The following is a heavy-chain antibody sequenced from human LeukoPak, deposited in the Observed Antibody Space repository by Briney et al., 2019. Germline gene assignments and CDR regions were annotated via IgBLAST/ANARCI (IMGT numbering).Heavy chain of an antibody. CDR1: GYTFSSHS. V-gene: IGHV3-48*02. J-gene: IGHJ4*02. CDR2: ISSSSSTI. Sequence: ASVKVSCKASGYTFSSHSMNWVRQAPGKGLEWVEYISSSSSTIYYADSVKGRFTISRDNARNSLYLQMNSLRDEDTAVYYCASGSSTRPTAQGGGYWGQGTLVTVSS. D-gene: IGHD2-2*01. CDR3: ASGSSTRPTAQGGGY.